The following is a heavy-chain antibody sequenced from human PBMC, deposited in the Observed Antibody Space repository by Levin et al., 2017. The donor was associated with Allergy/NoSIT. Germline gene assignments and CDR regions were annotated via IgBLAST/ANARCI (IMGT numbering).Heavy chain of an antibody. J-gene: IGHJ6*03. CDR1: GGSFSGYY. CDR2: INHSGST. CDR3: ARGEINSRSYYMDV. Sequence: PSETLSLTCAVYGGSFSGYYWSWIRQPPGKGLEWIGEINHSGSTNYNPSLKSRVTISVDTSKNQFSLKLSSVTAADTAVYYCARGEINSRSYYMDVWGKGTTVTVSS. D-gene: IGHD6-6*01. V-gene: IGHV4-34*01.